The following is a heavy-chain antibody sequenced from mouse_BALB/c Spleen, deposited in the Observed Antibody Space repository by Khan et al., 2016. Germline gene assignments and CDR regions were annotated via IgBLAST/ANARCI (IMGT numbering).Heavy chain of an antibody. Sequence: QVQLQQSGAELARPGASVKLSCKASGYTFTSYWMQWVKQRPGQGLEWIGAIYPGDGDTRYTQKFKGKATLTADKSSSTAYMQLSSLASDDSAVYYCARGGDYSLYYAMDYWGQGTSVTVSS. CDR1: GYTFTSYW. V-gene: IGHV1-87*01. D-gene: IGHD1-1*01. CDR2: IYPGDGDT. J-gene: IGHJ4*01. CDR3: ARGGDYSLYYAMDY.